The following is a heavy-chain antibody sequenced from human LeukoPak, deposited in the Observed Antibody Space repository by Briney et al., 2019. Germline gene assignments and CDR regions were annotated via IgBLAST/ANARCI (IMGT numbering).Heavy chain of an antibody. CDR3: ARDHGSAYYRAPRH. CDR1: GGSFSTYA. D-gene: IGHD3-10*01. Sequence: SVKVSCKASGGSFSTYALSWVRQAPGQGPEWMGGVIPFFATAEYAQKFQGRVTMTRDTSTSTVYMELSSLRSEDTAVYYCARDHGSAYYRAPRHWGQGTLVTVSS. CDR2: VIPFFATA. J-gene: IGHJ4*02. V-gene: IGHV1-69*05.